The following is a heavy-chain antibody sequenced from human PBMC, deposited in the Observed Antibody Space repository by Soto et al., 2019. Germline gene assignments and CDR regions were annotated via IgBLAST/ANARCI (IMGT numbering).Heavy chain of an antibody. CDR1: GFTFSSYA. J-gene: IGHJ4*02. CDR2: ISCDGSNK. CDR3: ARDEGVRGVRPYFDY. Sequence: QVQLVESGGGVVQPGRALRLSCAASGFTFSSYAMHWVRQAPGKGLEWVAVISCDGSNKYYADSVKGRFTISRDNSKNTLYLQMNSLRAEDTAVYYCARDEGVRGVRPYFDYWGQGTLVTVSS. D-gene: IGHD3-10*01. V-gene: IGHV3-30-3*01.